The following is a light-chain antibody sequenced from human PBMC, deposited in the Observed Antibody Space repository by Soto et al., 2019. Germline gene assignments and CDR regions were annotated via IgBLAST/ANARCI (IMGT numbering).Light chain of an antibody. CDR2: DVT. CDR1: SSDVGGYNY. V-gene: IGLV2-11*01. Sequence: QSVLTQPRSVSWSPGQSVAISCTVTSSDVGGYNYVSWYQQHPGKAPKLMIYDVTKRPSGVPDRFSASKSGNTASLTISGLQADDEADYYCCSYAGSYSYVFGTGTKVTVL. CDR3: CSYAGSYSYV. J-gene: IGLJ1*01.